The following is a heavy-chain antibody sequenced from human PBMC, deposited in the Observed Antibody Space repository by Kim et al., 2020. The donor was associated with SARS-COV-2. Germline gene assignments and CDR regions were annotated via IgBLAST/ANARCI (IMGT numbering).Heavy chain of an antibody. V-gene: IGHV7-4-1*02. CDR1: GYTFTSYA. D-gene: IGHD3-22*01. CDR2: INTNTGNP. J-gene: IGHJ3*02. Sequence: ASVKVSCKASGYTFTSYAMNWVRQAPGQGLEWMGWINTNTGNPTYAQGFTGRFVFSLDTSVSTAYLQISSLKAEDTAVYYCARDVRYYYDSSGYYDRVFEIWGQGTMVTVSS. CDR3: ARDVRYYYDSSGYYDRVFEI.